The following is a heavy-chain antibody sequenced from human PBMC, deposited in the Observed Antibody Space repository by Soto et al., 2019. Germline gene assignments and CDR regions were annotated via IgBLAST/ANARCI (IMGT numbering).Heavy chain of an antibody. CDR1: GASVRSYH. D-gene: IGHD1-1*01. Sequence: QVRLQESGPGLVKPSETLSLSCAVSGASVRSYHWSWIRQAAGKALEWIGRIQMSGTTNYNPSLKTRVTMSLDTSKNEVSLRMTSETAADTAVYFCAKDRSTMRWFDPWGQGILVTVSS. J-gene: IGHJ5*02. V-gene: IGHV4-4*07. CDR2: IQMSGTT. CDR3: AKDRSTMRWFDP.